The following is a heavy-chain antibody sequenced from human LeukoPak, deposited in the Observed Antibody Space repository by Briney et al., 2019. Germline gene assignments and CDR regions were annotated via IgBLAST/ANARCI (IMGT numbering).Heavy chain of an antibody. Sequence: ASVKVSCKASGGTFSSYAISWVRQAPGQGLEWRGGIIPIFGTADYAQKFQGRVTIAADKSTSTAYMELSSLRSEDTAVYYCARVVYYDSSGYYVQSTFDYWGQGTLVTVSS. J-gene: IGHJ4*02. D-gene: IGHD3-22*01. CDR2: IIPIFGTA. CDR1: GGTFSSYA. V-gene: IGHV1-69*06. CDR3: ARVVYYDSSGYYVQSTFDY.